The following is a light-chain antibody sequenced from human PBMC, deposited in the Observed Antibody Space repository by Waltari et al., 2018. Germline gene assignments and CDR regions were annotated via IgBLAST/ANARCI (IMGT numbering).Light chain of an antibody. J-gene: IGKJ1*01. V-gene: IGKV1-6*02. Sequence: IQMTQSPSSLSASVGDTVTIKCRATEDIRSDLNWYQQKPGEAPKLLISTTSKLENGVPSRFSGSGSHTDFTLAISSLQPEDFGTYYCLQSHNYPRTFGQGTKVEI. CDR3: LQSHNYPRT. CDR2: TTS. CDR1: EDIRSD.